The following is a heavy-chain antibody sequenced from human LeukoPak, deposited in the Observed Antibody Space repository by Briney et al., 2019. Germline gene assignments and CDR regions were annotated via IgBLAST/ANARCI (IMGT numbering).Heavy chain of an antibody. CDR3: ARDSGYSALDY. J-gene: IGHJ4*02. Sequence: GGSLRLSCAASGFTFSSYAMAWVRQAPGKGLEWVANMNPDGSTKNYVDSLRGRFTISRDNARNSLYLQINSLRGDDTALYFCARDSGYSALDYWGQGTLVTVSS. D-gene: IGHD5-12*01. CDR2: MNPDGSTK. CDR1: GFTFSSYA. V-gene: IGHV3-7*05.